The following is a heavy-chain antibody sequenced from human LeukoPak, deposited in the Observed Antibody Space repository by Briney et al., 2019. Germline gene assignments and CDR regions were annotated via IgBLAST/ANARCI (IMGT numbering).Heavy chain of an antibody. V-gene: IGHV5-51*01. D-gene: IGHD1-26*01. CDR3: ARQGVGATRSYYYYYGMDV. Sequence: GESLKISCKGSGYSFTSYWIGWVRQMPGKGLEWMGIIYPGDSDTRYSPSFQGQVTISADKSISTAYLQRSSLKASDTAMYYCARQGVGATRSYYYYYGMDVWGQGTTVTVSS. CDR1: GYSFTSYW. CDR2: IYPGDSDT. J-gene: IGHJ6*02.